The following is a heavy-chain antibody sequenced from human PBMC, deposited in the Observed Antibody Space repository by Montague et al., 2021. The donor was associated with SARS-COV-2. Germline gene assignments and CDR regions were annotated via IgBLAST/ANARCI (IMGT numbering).Heavy chain of an antibody. J-gene: IGHJ4*02. D-gene: IGHD2/OR15-2a*01. Sequence: SLSLSCAASGFTFSIYAMSWVRQAPGKGPQWVSTFTGGNTFYADSVKGRFTISRDNYKNTLYLQMNSLGAEDTAIYYCAKAEESGNYLSVGLDSWGPGTLVTVSS. V-gene: IGHV3-23*01. CDR1: GFTFSIYA. CDR3: AKAEESGNYLSVGLDS. CDR2: FTGGNT.